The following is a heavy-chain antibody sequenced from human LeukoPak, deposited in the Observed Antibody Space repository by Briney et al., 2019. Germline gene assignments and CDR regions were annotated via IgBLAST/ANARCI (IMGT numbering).Heavy chain of an antibody. J-gene: IGHJ4*02. CDR3: ARASPYYYDSSGYYYVFDY. Sequence: PSETLSLTCTVSGGSISSYYWSWIRQPAGKGLEWIGRIYTSGSTNYNPSLKSRVTMSVDTSKNQFSLKLSSVTAADTAVYYCARASPYYYDSSGYYYVFDYWGQGTLVTVSS. D-gene: IGHD3-22*01. CDR2: IYTSGST. V-gene: IGHV4-4*07. CDR1: GGSISSYY.